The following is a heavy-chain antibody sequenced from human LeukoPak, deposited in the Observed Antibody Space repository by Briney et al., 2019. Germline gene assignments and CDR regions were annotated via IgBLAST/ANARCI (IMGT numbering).Heavy chain of an antibody. J-gene: IGHJ4*02. CDR3: ARGSPAEWLVSGDY. Sequence: GRSLRLSCAASGFTFSSYGMHWVRQAPGKGLEWVAVISYDGSNKYYADSVKGRFTISRDNSKNTLYLQMNSLRAEDTAVYYCARGSPAEWLVSGDYWGQGTLVTVSS. D-gene: IGHD6-19*01. V-gene: IGHV3-30*03. CDR1: GFTFSSYG. CDR2: ISYDGSNK.